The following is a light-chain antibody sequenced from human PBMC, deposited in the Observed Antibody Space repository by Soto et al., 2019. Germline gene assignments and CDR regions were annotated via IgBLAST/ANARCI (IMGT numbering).Light chain of an antibody. CDR2: EVS. CDR1: SSDVGGYNY. V-gene: IGLV2-14*01. J-gene: IGLJ2*01. CDR3: SSYTSSSTVV. Sequence: QCVLTQPASVSGPPGQSITIYCTGTSSDVGGYNYVSWYQQHPGKAPKLMIYEVSNRPSGVSNRFSGSKSGNTASLTISGLQAEDEADYYCSSYTSSSTVVFGGGTQLTVL.